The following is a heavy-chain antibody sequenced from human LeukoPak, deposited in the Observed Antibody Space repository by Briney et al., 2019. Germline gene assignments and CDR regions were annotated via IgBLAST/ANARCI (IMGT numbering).Heavy chain of an antibody. CDR3: AKILTGTGPTMDV. Sequence: PGGSLRLSCAASGFTFSDYYMSWIRQAPGKGLEWVSYISSSASTIYYADSVKGRFTISRDNAKNSLYLQMDSLRAEDTAVYYCAKILTGTGPTMDVWGQGTAVTVSS. CDR1: GFTFSDYY. D-gene: IGHD1-20*01. V-gene: IGHV3-11*01. J-gene: IGHJ6*02. CDR2: ISSSASTI.